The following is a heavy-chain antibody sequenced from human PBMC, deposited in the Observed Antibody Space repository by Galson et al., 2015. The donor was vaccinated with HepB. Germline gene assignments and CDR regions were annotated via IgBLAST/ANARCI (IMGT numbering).Heavy chain of an antibody. J-gene: IGHJ5*02. CDR3: ARVNYGSGSLNWFDP. CDR2: IYHSGST. Sequence: SLTCAVSGYSISSGYYWGWIRQPPGKGLEWIGSIYHSGSTYYNPSLKSRVTISVDTSKNQFSLKLSSVTAADTAVYYCARVNYGSGSLNWFDPWGQGTLVTVSS. V-gene: IGHV4-38-2*01. D-gene: IGHD3-10*01. CDR1: GYSISSGYY.